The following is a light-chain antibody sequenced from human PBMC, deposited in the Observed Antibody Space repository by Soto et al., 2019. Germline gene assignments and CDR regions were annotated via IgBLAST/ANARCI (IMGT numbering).Light chain of an antibody. CDR2: DVS. V-gene: IGLV2-14*01. CDR3: SSYTSSRV. CDR1: SRDVGSYNY. Sequence: SALTQPASVSGAPGQRVTISCTGTSRDVGSYNYVSWYQQHPGKAPKLMIYDVSNRPSGVSNRFSGSKSGNTASLTISGLQAEDEADYYCSSYTSSRVFGGGTKLTVL. J-gene: IGLJ2*01.